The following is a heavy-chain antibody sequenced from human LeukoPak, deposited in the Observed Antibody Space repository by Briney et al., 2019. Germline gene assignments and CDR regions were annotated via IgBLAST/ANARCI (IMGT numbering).Heavy chain of an antibody. V-gene: IGHV4-39*01. J-gene: IGHJ4*02. Sequence: SETLSLTCTVSGGSISSSSYYWGWIRQPPGKGLEWIGSIYYSGSTYYNPSLKSRVTISVDTSKNQFSLKLSSVTAADTAVYYSARHSSGWGNLDYWGQGTLVTVSS. CDR2: IYYSGST. CDR1: GGSISSSSYY. D-gene: IGHD6-19*01. CDR3: ARHSSGWGNLDY.